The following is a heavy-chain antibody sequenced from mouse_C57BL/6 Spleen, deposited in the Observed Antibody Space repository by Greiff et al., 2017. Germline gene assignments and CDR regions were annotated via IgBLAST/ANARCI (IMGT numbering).Heavy chain of an antibody. D-gene: IGHD1-1*01. CDR3: ATWGYYYGSTYAMDY. J-gene: IGHJ4*01. CDR2: IYPGDGDT. Sequence: VQLQQSGAELVKPGASVKISCKASGYAFSSYWMNWVKQRPGKGLEWIGQIYPGDGDTNYNGKFKGKATLTADKSSSPAYMQLSSLTSEDAAVYFCATWGYYYGSTYAMDYWGQGTSVTVSS. CDR1: GYAFSSYW. V-gene: IGHV1-80*01.